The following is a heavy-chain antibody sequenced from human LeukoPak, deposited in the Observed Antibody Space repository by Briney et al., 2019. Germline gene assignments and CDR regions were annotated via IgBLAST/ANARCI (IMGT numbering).Heavy chain of an antibody. V-gene: IGHV3-23*01. CDR3: ARDQWVYGDYPPDY. J-gene: IGHJ4*02. D-gene: IGHD4-17*01. CDR2: VSGSGDFT. Sequence: PGGTLRLSCIVSGFTITTYAMSWVRQAPGKGLEWVSVVSGSGDFTNYADSVKGRFTISRDNSKNTLYLQMNSLRAEDTAVYYCARDQWVYGDYPPDYWGQGTLVTVSS. CDR1: GFTITTYA.